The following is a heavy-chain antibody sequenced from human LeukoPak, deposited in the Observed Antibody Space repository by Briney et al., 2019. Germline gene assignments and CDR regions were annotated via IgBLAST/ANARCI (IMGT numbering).Heavy chain of an antibody. Sequence: KPSETLSLTCTVSGGSISSYYWSWIRQPPGKGLEWIGYIYYSGSTNYNPSLKSRVTISVDTSKNQFSLKLSSVTAADTAVYYCARRTVRGVIMSHSGWYFDLWGRGTLVTVSS. D-gene: IGHD3-10*01. V-gene: IGHV4-59*08. J-gene: IGHJ2*01. CDR1: GGSISSYY. CDR3: ARRTVRGVIMSHSGWYFDL. CDR2: IYYSGST.